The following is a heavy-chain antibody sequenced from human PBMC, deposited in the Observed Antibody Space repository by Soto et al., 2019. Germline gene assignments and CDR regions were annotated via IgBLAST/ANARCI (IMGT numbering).Heavy chain of an antibody. CDR3: VRIPYYYMDV. J-gene: IGHJ6*03. V-gene: IGHV3-48*01. Sequence: EVQLVESGGGLVQTGGSLRLSCEASGFSFSSFSMNWVRQAPGKGLEWVSYISSSSGTTYYADSVKGRFSISRDNAKNSLFLHLSSLRAEDTAVYYCVRIPYYYMDVWGKGTTVTVSS. CDR1: GFSFSSFS. CDR2: ISSSSGTT.